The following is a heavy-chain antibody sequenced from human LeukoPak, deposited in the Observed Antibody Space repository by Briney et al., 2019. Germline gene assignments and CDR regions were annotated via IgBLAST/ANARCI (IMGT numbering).Heavy chain of an antibody. J-gene: IGHJ4*02. CDR1: GDSVSSTSAS. V-gene: IGHV6-1*01. CDR2: AYYRSGWYS. Sequence: SQTLSLTCAISGDSVSSTSASWNWIRQSPSRGLEWLGRAYYRSGWYSDYAVSVKGRITINPDTSKSQFSLQLNSVTPEDTALYYCSRDYRWSFDYWGQGTLVTVSS. CDR3: SRDYRWSFDY. D-gene: IGHD2-8*02.